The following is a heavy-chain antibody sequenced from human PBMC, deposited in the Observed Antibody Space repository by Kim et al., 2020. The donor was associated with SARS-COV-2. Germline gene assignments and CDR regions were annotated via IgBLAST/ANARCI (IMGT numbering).Heavy chain of an antibody. V-gene: IGHV3-11*05. CDR3: TKEEWYTLDV. CDR2: ISPRTSQA. D-gene: IGHD2-8*01. CDR1: GFTFSDHY. Sequence: GGSLRLSCAASGFTFSDHYMSWIRQAPGKGPEWISKISPRTSQAMYADAVRGRFTISRDDAMKSLYLQMDSLRAEDTAVYYCTKEEWYTLDVWGQGTTVT. J-gene: IGHJ6*02.